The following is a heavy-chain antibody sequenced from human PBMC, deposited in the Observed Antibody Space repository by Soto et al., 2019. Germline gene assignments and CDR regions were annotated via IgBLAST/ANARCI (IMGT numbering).Heavy chain of an antibody. D-gene: IGHD6-13*01. V-gene: IGHV4-30-4*01. Sequence: QVQLQESGPGLVKPSQTLSLTCTVSGGSISSGDYYWSWIRQPPGKGLEWIGYIYYSGSTYYNPSRKSRVTISVDTSKNQFSLKLSSVTAANTAVYYCARDRAAAGTDNFDYWGQGTLVTVSS. CDR2: IYYSGST. CDR3: ARDRAAAGTDNFDY. CDR1: GGSISSGDYY. J-gene: IGHJ4*02.